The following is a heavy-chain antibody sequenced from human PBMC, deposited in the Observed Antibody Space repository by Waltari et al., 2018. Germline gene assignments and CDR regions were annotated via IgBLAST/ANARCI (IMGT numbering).Heavy chain of an antibody. J-gene: IGHJ4*02. CDR2: MSSDGIYK. D-gene: IGHD2-15*01. V-gene: IGHV3-33*01. CDR3: ARGGGGHLDY. CDR1: GYTFSSTS. Sequence: QVQLVQSGGGVVQPGRSRRVSCAASGYTFSSTSMHWVRQAPGKGLEWVASMSSDGIYKYYGDSVKGRYTVSRDNSENTLYLQMNSLRAEDTAVYYCARGGGGHLDYWGQGTPVTVSS.